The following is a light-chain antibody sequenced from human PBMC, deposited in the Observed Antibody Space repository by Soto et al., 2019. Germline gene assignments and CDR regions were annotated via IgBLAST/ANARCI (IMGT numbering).Light chain of an antibody. CDR2: GAS. V-gene: IGKV3-20*01. CDR3: QQYGSSPIT. J-gene: IGKJ5*01. Sequence: ETVLTQSPGTLSLSPGERATLFCRVSQSVSSSLLAWYQQKPGQAPRLLMYGASTRATGIPDRFSGSGSGTDFTLTISSLEPEDFAVYYCQQYGSSPITFGQGTRLEIK. CDR1: QSVSSSL.